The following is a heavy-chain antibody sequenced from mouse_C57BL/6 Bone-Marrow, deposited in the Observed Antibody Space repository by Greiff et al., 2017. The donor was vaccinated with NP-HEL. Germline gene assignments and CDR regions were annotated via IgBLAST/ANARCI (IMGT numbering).Heavy chain of an antibody. J-gene: IGHJ2*01. CDR1: GYTFTSYW. V-gene: IGHV1-72*01. D-gene: IGHD2-2*01. CDR3: ARSDLLWLRLFDY. CDR2: IDPNSGGT. Sequence: VQLQEPGAELVKPGASVKLSCKASGYTFTSYWMHWVKQRPGRGLEWIGRIDPNSGGTKYNEKFKSKATLTVDKPSSTAYMQLSSLTSEDSAVYYCARSDLLWLRLFDYWGQGTTLTVSS.